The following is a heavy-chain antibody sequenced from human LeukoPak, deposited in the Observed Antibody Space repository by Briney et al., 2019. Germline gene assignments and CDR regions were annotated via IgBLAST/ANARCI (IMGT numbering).Heavy chain of an antibody. V-gene: IGHV4-39*07. CDR2: IYYSGST. J-gene: IGHJ4*02. CDR3: ARVSVIAARLLFDY. CDR1: GGSISSSSYF. D-gene: IGHD6-6*01. Sequence: SDTLSLTCTVSGGSISSSSYFWGWIRQPPGKGLEWIGSIYYSGSTYYNPSLKSRVTISVDTSKNQFSLKLSSVTAADTAVYYCARVSVIAARLLFDYWGQGTLVTVSS.